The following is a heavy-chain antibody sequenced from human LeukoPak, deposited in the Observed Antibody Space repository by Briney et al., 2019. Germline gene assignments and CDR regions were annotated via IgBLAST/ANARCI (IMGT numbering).Heavy chain of an antibody. CDR1: GYTLTELS. CDR3: ATDLFRGGTTHFDY. J-gene: IGHJ4*02. V-gene: IGHV1-24*01. Sequence: GASVKVSCKVSGYTLTELSMHWVRQAPGKGPEWMGGFDPEDGETIYAQKFQGRVTMTEDTSTDTAYMELGSLRSEDTAVYYFATDLFRGGTTHFDYWGQGTLVTVSS. CDR2: FDPEDGET. D-gene: IGHD1-1*01.